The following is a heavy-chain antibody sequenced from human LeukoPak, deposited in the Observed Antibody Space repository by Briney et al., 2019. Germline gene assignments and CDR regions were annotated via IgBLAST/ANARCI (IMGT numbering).Heavy chain of an antibody. V-gene: IGHV4-59*01. CDR2: IYYSGSS. J-gene: IGHJ6*03. CDR1: GGSISGYH. CDR3: ARVPRSYYYYYYMDV. Sequence: PSETLSLTCNVSGGSISGYHWSWIRQPPGKGLEWLGYIYYSGSSNYNPSLKSRVTISADTSKNQFSLKLSSVTAADAAVYYCARVPRSYYYYYYMDVWGKGTTVTVSS.